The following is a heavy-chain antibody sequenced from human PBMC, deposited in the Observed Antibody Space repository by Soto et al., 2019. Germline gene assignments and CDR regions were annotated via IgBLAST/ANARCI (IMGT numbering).Heavy chain of an antibody. Sequence: QTGGSLRLSCAASGFTFSSYCMHWVRQAPGKGLVWVSRINSDGSSTSYADSVKGRFTISRDNAKNTLYLQMNSLRAEDTAVYYCAREGGLLWFGELSPGDYWGQGTLVTVSS. CDR2: INSDGSST. V-gene: IGHV3-74*01. CDR1: GFTFSSYC. J-gene: IGHJ4*02. CDR3: AREGGLLWFGELSPGDY. D-gene: IGHD3-10*01.